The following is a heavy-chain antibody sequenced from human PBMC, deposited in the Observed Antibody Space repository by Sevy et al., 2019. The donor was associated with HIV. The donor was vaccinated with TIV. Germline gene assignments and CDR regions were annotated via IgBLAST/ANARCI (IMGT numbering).Heavy chain of an antibody. Sequence: GGSLRLSCAASEFTVSSKYMSWVRQAPGKGLEWVSSITGSSDYIYYADSVKGRFTISRDNAKNSLYLRMNSLKTEDTAVYYCAKWDADRRWYFDYWGQGILVTVSS. CDR3: AKWDADRRWYFDY. CDR1: EFTVSSKY. CDR2: ITGSSDYI. D-gene: IGHD1-26*01. V-gene: IGHV3-21*06. J-gene: IGHJ4*02.